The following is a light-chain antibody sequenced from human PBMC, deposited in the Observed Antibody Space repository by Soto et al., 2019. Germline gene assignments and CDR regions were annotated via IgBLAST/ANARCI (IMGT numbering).Light chain of an antibody. J-gene: IGKJ5*01. CDR2: DAS. CDR1: QSVSSY. CDR3: QQRGNWPIT. V-gene: IGKV3-11*01. Sequence: VVTQSPATLSLSPGPRAPLSCRASQSVSSYLAWYQQKPGQAPRLLIYDASNRATGVPARFSGSGSGTDFTLAISSLEPEDFAVYFCQQRGNWPITFGQGTRLEIK.